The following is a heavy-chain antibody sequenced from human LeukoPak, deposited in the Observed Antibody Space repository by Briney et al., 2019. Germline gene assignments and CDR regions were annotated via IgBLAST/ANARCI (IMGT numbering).Heavy chain of an antibody. CDR2: MNPNSGNT. D-gene: IGHD4-23*01. J-gene: IGHJ4*02. V-gene: IGHV1-8*01. Sequence: EASVKVSCKASGYTFTSYDINWVRQATGQGLEWMGWMNPNSGNTGYAQKFQGRVTMTRNTSISTAYMELSSLRSEDTAVYYCARDPYRDFNYGGNEVFGYWGQGTLVTVSS. CDR1: GYTFTSYD. CDR3: ARDPYRDFNYGGNEVFGY.